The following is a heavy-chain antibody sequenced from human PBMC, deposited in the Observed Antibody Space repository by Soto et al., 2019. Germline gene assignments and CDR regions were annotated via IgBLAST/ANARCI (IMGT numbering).Heavy chain of an antibody. CDR2: IYYSGST. CDR1: GGSISSYY. Sequence: PSETLSLTCTVSGGSISSYYWSWIRQPPGKGLEWIGYIYYSGSTNYNPSLKSRVTISVDTSKNQFSLKLSSVTAADTAVYYCARNYIGYCSSTSCHYYGMDVWGQGTTVTAP. D-gene: IGHD2-2*01. CDR3: ARNYIGYCSSTSCHYYGMDV. J-gene: IGHJ6*02. V-gene: IGHV4-59*01.